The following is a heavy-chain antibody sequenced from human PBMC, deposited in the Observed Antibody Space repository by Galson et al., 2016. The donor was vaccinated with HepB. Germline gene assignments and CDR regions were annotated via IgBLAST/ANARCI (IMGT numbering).Heavy chain of an antibody. D-gene: IGHD2-15*01. CDR3: ARIPGYCSGGGCTNEYYCDY. Sequence: PALVKPTQTLTLTCTFSGFSLSTSGMSVSWIRQPPGKALEWLAVIDWDEDKYYSTSLKTRLTISKDTSTNQVVLTMTNMDPVDTATYSCARIPGYCSGGGCTNEYYCDYWGQGTLVTVSS. J-gene: IGHJ4*02. CDR2: IDWDEDK. V-gene: IGHV2-70*01. CDR1: GFSLSTSGMS.